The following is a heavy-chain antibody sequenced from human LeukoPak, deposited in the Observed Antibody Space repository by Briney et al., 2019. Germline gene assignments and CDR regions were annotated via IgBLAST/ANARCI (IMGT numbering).Heavy chain of an antibody. CDR2: IYPGDSDT. D-gene: IGHD1-26*01. CDR1: GYSFTSYW. CDR3: ARHGEHSGSYESVADWFDP. V-gene: IGHV5-51*01. Sequence: PGESLKISCKGSGYSFTSYWIGWVRQMPGKGLEWMGIIYPGDSDTRYSPSFQGQVTISADKSISTAYLQWSSLEASDTAMYYCARHGEHSGSYESVADWFDPWGQGTLVTVSS. J-gene: IGHJ5*02.